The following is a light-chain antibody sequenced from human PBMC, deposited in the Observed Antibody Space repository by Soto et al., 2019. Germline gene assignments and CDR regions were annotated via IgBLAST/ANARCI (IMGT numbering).Light chain of an antibody. CDR2: GAS. CDR3: QQYNTYST. V-gene: IGKV3-20*01. J-gene: IGKJ5*01. Sequence: EIVLTQSPATLSLSPGERATLSCMASQSLSSSSSLAWFRQKPGQAPRLLIYGASSRATGIPDRFSGSGSGTDFTLTISSLQPDDFATYYCQQYNTYSTFGQGTRLEIK. CDR1: QSLSSSSS.